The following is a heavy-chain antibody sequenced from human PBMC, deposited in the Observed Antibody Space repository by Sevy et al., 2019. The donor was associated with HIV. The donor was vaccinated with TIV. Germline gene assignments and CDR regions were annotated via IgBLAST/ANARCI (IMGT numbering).Heavy chain of an antibody. CDR1: GFTFSSYA. Sequence: GGSLRLSCAASGFTFSSYAMSWVRQAPGKGLERVSAISGSGGSTYYADSVKGRFTISRDNSKNTLYLQMNSLRAEDTAVYYCAKQLGEVTVYYFDYWCQGTLVTVSS. CDR3: AKQLGEVTVYYFDY. J-gene: IGHJ4*02. CDR2: ISGSGGST. D-gene: IGHD3-10*01. V-gene: IGHV3-23*01.